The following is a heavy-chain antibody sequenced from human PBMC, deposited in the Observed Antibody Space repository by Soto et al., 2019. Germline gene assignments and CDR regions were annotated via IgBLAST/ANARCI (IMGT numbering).Heavy chain of an antibody. Sequence: PSETLSLTCTVSGGSISSSSYYWGWIRQPPGKGLEWIGSICYSGSTYYNPSLKSRVTISVDTSKNQFSLKLSSVTAADTAVYYCARPLTGYSSTPLAFDIWGQGTMVTVSS. CDR2: ICYSGST. J-gene: IGHJ3*02. V-gene: IGHV4-39*01. CDR1: GGSISSSSYY. D-gene: IGHD6-13*01. CDR3: ARPLTGYSSTPLAFDI.